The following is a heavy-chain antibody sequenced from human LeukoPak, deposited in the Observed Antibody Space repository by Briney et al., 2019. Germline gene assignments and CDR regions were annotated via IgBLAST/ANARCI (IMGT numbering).Heavy chain of an antibody. Sequence: PSETLSLTCTVSGGXISSYYCSWIRQPPGKGLEWIGYIYYSGSTNYNPSLKSRVTISIDTSENQFSLKLSSVAAADTAVYYCARGPYCGGDCYSTAFDIWGQGTMVTVSS. J-gene: IGHJ3*02. V-gene: IGHV4-59*01. CDR3: ARGPYCGGDCYSTAFDI. CDR1: GGXISSYY. D-gene: IGHD2-21*02. CDR2: IYYSGST.